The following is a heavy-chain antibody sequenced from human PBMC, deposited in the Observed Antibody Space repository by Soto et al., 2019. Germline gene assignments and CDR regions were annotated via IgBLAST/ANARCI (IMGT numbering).Heavy chain of an antibody. Sequence: QVQLVQSGAEVKKPGSSVKVSCKASGGTFSTYVISWVRQAPGQGLEWMGGIIPIFGTSNYAQKFQGRVTLSPDESTSTAYMALSSLRSEDTAVYYCARQITSLNPCDYWGQGTLVTVSS. J-gene: IGHJ4*02. CDR2: IIPIFGTS. D-gene: IGHD3-3*01. CDR1: GGTFSTYV. V-gene: IGHV1-69*05. CDR3: ARQITSLNPCDY.